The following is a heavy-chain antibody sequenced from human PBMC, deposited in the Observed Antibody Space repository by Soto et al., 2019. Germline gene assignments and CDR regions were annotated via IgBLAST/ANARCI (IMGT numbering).Heavy chain of an antibody. D-gene: IGHD5-12*01. CDR1: GYTVTGYD. CDR3: ARGYDSRYYYYGMGV. Sequence: ASVKVSCNASGYTVTGYDIHWVRQATGQGLERMGWMNPNTGYTANAQKFQRRATMTTNISTSTAYIASRSLRSEETGVHYCARGYDSRYYYYGMGVWGQGTTVTVSS. CDR2: MNPNTGYT. V-gene: IGHV1-8*01. J-gene: IGHJ6*02.